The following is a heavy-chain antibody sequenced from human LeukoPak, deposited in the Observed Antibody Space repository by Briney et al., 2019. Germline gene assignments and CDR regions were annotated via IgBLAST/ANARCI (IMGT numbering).Heavy chain of an antibody. V-gene: IGHV1-18*01. Sequence: ASVKVSCKASGYTFTSYGISWVRQAPGQGLEWMGWISAYNGNTNYAQKLQGRVTMTTDTSTSTAYMELRSLRSDDTAVYYCARGGYDYSNYHAEYFQHWGQGTLVTVSS. D-gene: IGHD4-11*01. CDR3: ARGGYDYSNYHAEYFQH. CDR1: GYTFTSYG. J-gene: IGHJ1*01. CDR2: ISAYNGNT.